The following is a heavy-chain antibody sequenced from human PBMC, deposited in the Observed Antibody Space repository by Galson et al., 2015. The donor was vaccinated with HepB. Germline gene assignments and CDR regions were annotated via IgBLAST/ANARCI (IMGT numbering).Heavy chain of an antibody. Sequence: SLRLSCAASGFTFSSYGMHWVRQAPGKGLEWVAVISYDGSNKYYADSVKGRFTISRDNSKNTLYLQMNSLRAEDTAVYYCAKHYGSGPVGFDYWGQGTLVTVSS. D-gene: IGHD3-10*01. V-gene: IGHV3-30*18. J-gene: IGHJ4*02. CDR3: AKHYGSGPVGFDY. CDR2: ISYDGSNK. CDR1: GFTFSSYG.